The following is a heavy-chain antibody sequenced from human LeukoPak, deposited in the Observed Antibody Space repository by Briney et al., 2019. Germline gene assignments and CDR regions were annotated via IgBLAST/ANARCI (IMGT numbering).Heavy chain of an antibody. D-gene: IGHD2-15*01. V-gene: IGHV3-30*04. CDR2: ISYDGSNK. J-gene: IGHJ6*03. CDR1: GFTFSSYA. CDR3: ARAPHRYCSGGSCYYYMDV. Sequence: HPGGSLRLSCAASGFTFSSYAMHWVRQAPGKGLEWVAVISYDGSNKYCADSVKGRFTISRDNSKNTLYLQMNSLRAEDTAVYYCARAPHRYCSGGSCYYYMDVWGKGTTVTVSS.